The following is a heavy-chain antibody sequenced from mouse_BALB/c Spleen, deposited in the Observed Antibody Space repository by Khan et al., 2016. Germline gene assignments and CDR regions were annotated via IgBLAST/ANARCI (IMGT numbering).Heavy chain of an antibody. CDR2: IDPENGDT. Sequence: VQLQQSGAELVRSGASVKLSCTASGFNIKDYYMHWVKQRPEQGLEWIGWIDPENGDTEYDPKFQGKATMTADTSSNTAYLQLSSLTSEDTAFYYCNACDYNAMDYWGQGTSVTVSS. J-gene: IGHJ4*01. V-gene: IGHV14-4*02. CDR3: NACDYNAMDY. CDR1: GFNIKDYY.